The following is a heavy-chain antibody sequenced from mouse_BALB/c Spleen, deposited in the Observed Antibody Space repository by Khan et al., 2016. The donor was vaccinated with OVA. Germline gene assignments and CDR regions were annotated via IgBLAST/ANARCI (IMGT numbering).Heavy chain of an antibody. CDR1: GYSITSEYA. V-gene: IGHV3-2*02. Sequence: DVQLQESGPGLVKPSQSLSLTCTVTGYSITSEYAWNWIRQFPGNKLEWMGYINYSGSTRFNPSLKSRTSITRDTSKNQFFLQLNSVTTEDTATYYCTRKDYYDYDPFPYWGQGTLVTVSA. J-gene: IGHJ3*01. D-gene: IGHD2-4*01. CDR2: INYSGST. CDR3: TRKDYYDYDPFPY.